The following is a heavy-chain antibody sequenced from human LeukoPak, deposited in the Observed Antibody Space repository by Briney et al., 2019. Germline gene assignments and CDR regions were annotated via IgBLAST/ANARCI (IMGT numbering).Heavy chain of an antibody. CDR1: GGTISSYY. Sequence: SETLSLTCTGSGGTISSYYLSWIRQPPGKGLEWSGYIYTSGSTNYNPSLKSRVTISVDTSKNQFSLKLSSVTAADTAVYYCARRRSSGWFFDYWGQGTLVTVSS. D-gene: IGHD6-19*01. V-gene: IGHV4-4*09. CDR3: ARRRSSGWFFDY. CDR2: IYTSGST. J-gene: IGHJ4*02.